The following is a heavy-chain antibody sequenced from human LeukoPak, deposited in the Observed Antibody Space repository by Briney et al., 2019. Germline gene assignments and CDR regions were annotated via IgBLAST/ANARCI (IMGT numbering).Heavy chain of an antibody. Sequence: GGSLRLSCAASGFTFSSSAMSWVRQVPGKGLEWVSGISASGGSTYYADSVKGRFTISRDNSKNTLYLQMNSLRAEDTAVYYCAKGLGWDIVVEADYWGQGTLVTVSS. CDR3: AKGLGWDIVVEADY. D-gene: IGHD2-21*01. V-gene: IGHV3-23*01. CDR2: ISASGGST. J-gene: IGHJ4*02. CDR1: GFTFSSSA.